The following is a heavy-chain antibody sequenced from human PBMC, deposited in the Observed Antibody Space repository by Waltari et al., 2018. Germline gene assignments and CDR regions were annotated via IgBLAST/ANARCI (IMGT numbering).Heavy chain of an antibody. CDR2: IIHILGTA. CDR3: ARDYGDYFNGFDP. CDR1: GDPFPGSA. D-gene: IGHD4-17*01. Sequence: QVQLVQSGAEVQKPGSSVKVSYKASGDPFPGSAIRRVRQAPGQGLEWIGRIIHILGTANNAQKFQGRVTITADETTRTAYMERSSLRSEDTAVYYCARDYGDYFNGFDPWGQGTLVTVSS. V-gene: IGHV1-69*15. J-gene: IGHJ5*02.